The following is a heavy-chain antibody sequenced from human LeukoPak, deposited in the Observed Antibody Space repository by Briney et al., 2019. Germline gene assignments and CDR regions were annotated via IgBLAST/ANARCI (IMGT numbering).Heavy chain of an antibody. CDR1: GVSISSYY. Sequence: SETLSLTCTVSGVSISSYYWSWLRQPAGKGLEWIGHIYFSGSTNYNPSLKSRVTMSVDTSKNQFSLRLSSVAAADTAVYFCARADSWNYVPLDCWGQGTLVTVSA. CDR2: IYFSGST. J-gene: IGHJ4*02. D-gene: IGHD1-7*01. V-gene: IGHV4-4*07. CDR3: ARADSWNYVPLDC.